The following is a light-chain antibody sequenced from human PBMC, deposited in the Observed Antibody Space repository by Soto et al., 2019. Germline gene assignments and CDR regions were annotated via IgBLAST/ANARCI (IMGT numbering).Light chain of an antibody. CDR2: GAS. CDR3: HQYGIVPWT. Sequence: EIVMTQSPATLSVSPGERATLSCRASQSVSSNLAWYQQKPGQAPRLLIYGASTRATGIPARFSGSGSGTEFTLTISRMEPEDSAVYYCHQYGIVPWTFGQGTKVDIK. J-gene: IGKJ1*01. V-gene: IGKV3-15*01. CDR1: QSVSSN.